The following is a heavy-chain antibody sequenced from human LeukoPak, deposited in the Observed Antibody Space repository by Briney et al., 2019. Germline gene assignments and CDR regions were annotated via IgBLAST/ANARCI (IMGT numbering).Heavy chain of an antibody. J-gene: IGHJ4*02. CDR1: GGSISSGDYY. CDR2: IYYSGST. Sequence: SETLSLTCTVSGGSISSGDYYWGWIRQPPGKGLEWIGYIYYSGSTYYNPSLKSRVTIPVDTSKNQFSLKLSSVTAADTAVYYCARVEWLRYFDYWGQGTLVTVSS. D-gene: IGHD5-12*01. V-gene: IGHV4-30-4*01. CDR3: ARVEWLRYFDY.